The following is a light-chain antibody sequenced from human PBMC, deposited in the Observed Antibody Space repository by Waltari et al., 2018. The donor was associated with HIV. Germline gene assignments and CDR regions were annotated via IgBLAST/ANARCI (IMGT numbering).Light chain of an antibody. CDR1: EGVHHF. CDR2: DAS. CDR3: QQRAKWPPT. J-gene: IGKJ4*01. V-gene: IGKV3-11*01. Sequence: DIALTQSPATLSLSPGERATLSCRASEGVHHFLVWYQQRPDQPPRLLVYDASKRASDIPARFTGSGSGTDFTLTIDSLEPEDFAFYFCQQRAKWPPTFGGGTKVETK.